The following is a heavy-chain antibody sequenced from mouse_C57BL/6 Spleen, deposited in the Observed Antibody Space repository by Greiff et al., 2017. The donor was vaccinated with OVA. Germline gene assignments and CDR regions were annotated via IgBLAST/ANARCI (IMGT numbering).Heavy chain of an antibody. J-gene: IGHJ1*03. CDR3: ARSAYYYGSTYWYFDV. Sequence: QVQLKEPGTELVKPGASVKLSCKASGYTFTSYWMHWVKQRPGQGLEWIGNINPSNGGTNYNEKFKSKATLTVDKSSSTAYMQLSSLTSEDSAVYYCARSAYYYGSTYWYFDVWGTGTTVTVSS. D-gene: IGHD1-1*01. V-gene: IGHV1-53*01. CDR1: GYTFTSYW. CDR2: INPSNGGT.